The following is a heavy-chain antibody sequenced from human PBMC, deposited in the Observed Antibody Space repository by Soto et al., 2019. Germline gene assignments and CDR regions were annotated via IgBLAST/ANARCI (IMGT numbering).Heavy chain of an antibody. CDR3: ARGPYCGDECYFAY. CDR1: GDSINSYY. CDR2: ISNSGTT. V-gene: IGHV4-4*07. D-gene: IGHD2-21*01. Sequence: PSETLSLTCSVFGDSINSYYWSWIRQPAGKGLEWIGRISNSGTTNYNPSLESRVTMSVDPSKNQIPLRLSSATAADTAIYYCARGPYCGDECYFAYWGQGTLVTVSS. J-gene: IGHJ4*02.